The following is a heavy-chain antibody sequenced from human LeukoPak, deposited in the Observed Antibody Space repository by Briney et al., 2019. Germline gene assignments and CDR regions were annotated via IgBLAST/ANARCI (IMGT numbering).Heavy chain of an antibody. V-gene: IGHV3-53*01. J-gene: IGHJ4*02. CDR1: GVIVSSNY. CDR2: IYSDGST. CDR3: ARDKYYYDSSGQEY. D-gene: IGHD3-22*01. Sequence: GGSLRLSCAASGVIVSSNYMSWVRQAPGKGLEWVSGIYSDGSTYYADSVKGRFTISRDNSKNTLYLQMNSLRAEDTAVYYCARDKYYYDSSGQEYWGQGTLVTVSS.